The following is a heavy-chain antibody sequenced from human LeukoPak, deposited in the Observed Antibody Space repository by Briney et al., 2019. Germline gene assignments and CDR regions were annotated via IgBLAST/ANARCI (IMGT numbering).Heavy chain of an antibody. CDR1: GGSISSGSYY. J-gene: IGHJ5*02. CDR3: ARAVGSSESNWFDP. Sequence: SQTLSLTCTVSGGSISSGSYYWSWIRQPAGKGLEWIGRIYTSGSTNYNPSLKSRVIISVDRSKNQFSLKLSSVTAADTAVYYCARAVGSSESNWFDPWGQGTLAAVSS. D-gene: IGHD1-26*01. V-gene: IGHV4-61*02. CDR2: IYTSGST.